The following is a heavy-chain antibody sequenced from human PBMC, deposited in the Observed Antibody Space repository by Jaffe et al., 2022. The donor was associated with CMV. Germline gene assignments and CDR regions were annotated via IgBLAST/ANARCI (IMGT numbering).Heavy chain of an antibody. Sequence: QVQLQESGPGLVKPSETLSLTCTVSGGSISSYYWSWIRQPPGKGLEWIGYIYYSGSTNYNPSLKSRVTISVDTSKNQFSLKLSSVTAADTAVYYCARQYSSSSWIRNYYYYMDVWGKGTTVTVSS. V-gene: IGHV4-59*08. CDR3: ARQYSSSSWIRNYYYYMDV. CDR2: IYYSGST. CDR1: GGSISSYY. J-gene: IGHJ6*03. D-gene: IGHD6-6*01.